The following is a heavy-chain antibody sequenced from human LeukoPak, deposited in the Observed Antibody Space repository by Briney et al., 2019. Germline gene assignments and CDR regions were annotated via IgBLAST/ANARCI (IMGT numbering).Heavy chain of an antibody. CDR3: ARPRGYCSSTSCPLDP. CDR1: GGTFSSYA. V-gene: IGHV1-69*13. Sequence: ASVKVSCKASGGTFSSYAISWVRQAPGQGLEWMGGIIPIFGTANYAQKFQGRVTITADESTSTAYMGLSSLRSEDTAVYYCARPRGYCSSTSCPLDPWGQGTLVTVSS. J-gene: IGHJ5*02. D-gene: IGHD2-2*01. CDR2: IIPIFGTA.